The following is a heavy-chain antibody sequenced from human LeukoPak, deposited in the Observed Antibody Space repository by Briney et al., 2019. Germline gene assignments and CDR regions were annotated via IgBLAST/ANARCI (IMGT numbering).Heavy chain of an antibody. CDR3: ARGSNGGAPSPYYFDY. CDR2: IWYDGSNK. CDR1: GFTFSSYG. V-gene: IGHV3-33*01. Sequence: GRSLRLSYAASGFTFSSYGMHWVRQAPGKGLEWVAVIWYDGSNKYYADSVKGRFTISRDNSKNTLYLQMNSLRAEDTAVYYCARGSNGGAPSPYYFDYWGQGTLVTVSS. D-gene: IGHD3-16*01. J-gene: IGHJ4*02.